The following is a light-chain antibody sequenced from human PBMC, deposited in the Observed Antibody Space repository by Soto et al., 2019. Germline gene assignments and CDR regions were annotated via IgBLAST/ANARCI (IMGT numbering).Light chain of an antibody. CDR1: SSDVGGYDY. CDR3: SSYAGRNILV. Sequence: QSALTQPPSASGSPGQSVTISCTGTSSDVGGYDYVSWYQQHPGKAPKLMIYEVIKRPSGVPDRFSGYKSANTASLTVSGLQAEDEADYFCSSYAGRNILVFGGGTKLTVL. V-gene: IGLV2-8*01. J-gene: IGLJ2*01. CDR2: EVI.